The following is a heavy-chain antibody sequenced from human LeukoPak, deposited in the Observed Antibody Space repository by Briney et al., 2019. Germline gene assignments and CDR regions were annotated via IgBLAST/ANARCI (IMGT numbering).Heavy chain of an antibody. CDR3: TRFRGSGSSTLYSFDY. Sequence: GGSLRLSCAASQFTFNHNAMSWVRQAPGKGLEWVSGLSGDSSSIYYAASVKGRFTISRDNSKNMLYLQMNSLRAEDTAVYYCTRFRGSGSSTLYSFDYWGQGSLVTVAP. D-gene: IGHD3-10*01. CDR2: LSGDSSSI. J-gene: IGHJ4*02. CDR1: QFTFNHNA. V-gene: IGHV3-23*01.